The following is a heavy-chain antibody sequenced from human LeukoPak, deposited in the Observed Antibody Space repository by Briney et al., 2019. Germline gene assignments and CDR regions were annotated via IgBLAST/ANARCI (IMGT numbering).Heavy chain of an antibody. J-gene: IGHJ4*02. D-gene: IGHD3-16*01. CDR1: GFTFSCYA. Sequence: GGPLRLSCAASGFTFSCYAMIWAREARGEGLEWVSAISESGGSTYYADSVKGRFTISRDNSKTTLYLQMNSRRAEDTAAYSCAKESDDYVWGPFDYWGQGTLVTVSS. V-gene: IGHV3-23*01. CDR2: ISESGGST. CDR3: AKESDDYVWGPFDY.